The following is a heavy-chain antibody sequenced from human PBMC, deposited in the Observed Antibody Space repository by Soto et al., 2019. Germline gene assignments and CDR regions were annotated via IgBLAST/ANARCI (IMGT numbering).Heavy chain of an antibody. CDR1: GFRFNSYA. D-gene: IGHD3-9*01. CDR2: ILHDGTNK. J-gene: IGHJ4*02. V-gene: IGHV3-30-3*01. Sequence: GGSLRLSCAASGFRFNSYAMHWVRQAPGKGPEWVALILHDGTNKYHADSVEGRFTISRDNSKNILYLQMNSLRAEDTALYYCARDGNILTAYCFDSWGQGTLVTVSS. CDR3: ARDGNILTAYCFDS.